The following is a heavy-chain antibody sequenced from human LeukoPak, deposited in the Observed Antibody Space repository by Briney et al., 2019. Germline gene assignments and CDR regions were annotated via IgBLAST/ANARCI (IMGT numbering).Heavy chain of an antibody. Sequence: ASETLSLTCTVSGGSISSSSYYWGWIRQPPGKGLEWIGYIYYSGSTNYNPSLKSRVTISVDTSKNQFSLKLSSVTAADTAVYYCARSPGQGIQLWKNPGPDKYYFDYWGQGTLVTVSS. J-gene: IGHJ4*02. D-gene: IGHD5-18*01. CDR3: ARSPGQGIQLWKNPGPDKYYFDY. V-gene: IGHV4-61*05. CDR1: GGSISSSSYY. CDR2: IYYSGST.